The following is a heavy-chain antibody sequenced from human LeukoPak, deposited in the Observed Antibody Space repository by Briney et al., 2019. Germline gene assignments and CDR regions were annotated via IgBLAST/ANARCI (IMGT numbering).Heavy chain of an antibody. J-gene: IGHJ4*02. CDR2: INPSGGST. V-gene: IGHV1-46*01. Sequence: ASVTVSCKASGYTFTSYYMHWVRQAPGQGLEWMGIINPSGGSTSYAQKFQGRVTMTRDTSTSTVYMELSSLRSEDTAVYYCARDFRGSGSSTYYFDYWGQGTLVTVSS. D-gene: IGHD3-10*01. CDR3: ARDFRGSGSSTYYFDY. CDR1: GYTFTSYY.